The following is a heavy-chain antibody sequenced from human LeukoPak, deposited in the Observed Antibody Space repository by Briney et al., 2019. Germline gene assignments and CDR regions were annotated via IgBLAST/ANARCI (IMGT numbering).Heavy chain of an antibody. J-gene: IGHJ5*02. CDR3: ARETGPNWFDP. CDR1: GFTVSSNY. V-gene: IGHV3-66*01. Sequence: GGSLRLSCAASGFTVSSNYMSWVRQAPGKGLEWVSVIYSGGSTYYADSVKGRFTISRDNSKNTLYLQMNSLRAEDTAVYYCARETGPNWFDPWGQGTLITVSS. CDR2: IYSGGST.